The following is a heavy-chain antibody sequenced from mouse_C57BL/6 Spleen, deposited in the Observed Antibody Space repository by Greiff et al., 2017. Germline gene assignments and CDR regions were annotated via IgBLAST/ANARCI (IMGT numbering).Heavy chain of an antibody. V-gene: IGHV3-6*01. J-gene: IGHJ2*01. CDR2: ISYDGSN. D-gene: IGHD2-1*01. Sequence: ESGPGLVKPSQSLSLTCSVTGYSITSGYYWNWIRQFPGNKLEWMGYISYDGSNNYNPSLKNRISITRDTSKNQFFLKLNSVTTEDTATYYCARGLLWDYWGQGTTLTVSS. CDR1: GYSITSGYY. CDR3: ARGLLWDY.